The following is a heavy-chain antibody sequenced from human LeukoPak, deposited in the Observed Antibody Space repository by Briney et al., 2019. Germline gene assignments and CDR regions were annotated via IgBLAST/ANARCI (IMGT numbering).Heavy chain of an antibody. CDR1: GYTFTSYY. Sequence: GASVKVSCKASGYTFTSYYMHWVRQAPGQGLEWMGIINPSGGSTSYAQKFQGRVTMTRDMSTTTDYMELSSLRSEDTAVYYCTSVVAATVYWGQGTLVTVSS. J-gene: IGHJ4*02. V-gene: IGHV1-46*01. D-gene: IGHD2-15*01. CDR3: TSVVAATVY. CDR2: INPSGGST.